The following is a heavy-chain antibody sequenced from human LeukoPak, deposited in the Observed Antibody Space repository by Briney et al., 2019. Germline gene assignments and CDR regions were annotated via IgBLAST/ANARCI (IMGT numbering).Heavy chain of an antibody. V-gene: IGHV3-30*18. J-gene: IGHJ4*02. Sequence: PGGSLRLSCAASGFTFSSYGMHWVRQAPGKGLEWVAVISYDGSNKYYADSVKGRFTISRDNSKNTLYLQMNSLRAEDTAVYYCAKDLGIVVVTAPALDYWGQGTLVTVSS. CDR1: GFTFSSYG. CDR2: ISYDGSNK. CDR3: AKDLGIVVVTAPALDY. D-gene: IGHD2-21*02.